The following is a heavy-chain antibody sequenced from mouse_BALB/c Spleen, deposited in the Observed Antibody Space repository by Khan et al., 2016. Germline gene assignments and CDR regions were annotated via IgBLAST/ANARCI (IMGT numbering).Heavy chain of an antibody. CDR2: ISYSGST. D-gene: IGHD2-4*01. CDR1: GYSITSDYA. Sequence: EVQLKQSGPGLVKPSQSLSLTCTVPGYSITSDYAWNWIRQFPGNKLEWMGYISYSGSTSYNPSLKSRISITRDTSKNQFFLQLNSVTTEDTATYYCARRDYDYYFDYWGQGTTLTVSS. J-gene: IGHJ2*01. V-gene: IGHV3-2*02. CDR3: ARRDYDYYFDY.